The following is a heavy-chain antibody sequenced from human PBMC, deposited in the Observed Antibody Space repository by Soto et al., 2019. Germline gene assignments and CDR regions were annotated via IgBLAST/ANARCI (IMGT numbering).Heavy chain of an antibody. D-gene: IGHD6-13*01. CDR3: ARVPSSSSWYRGRHWFDP. Sequence: TSETLSLTRTVSCGSISSGDYYWSWIRQPPGEGLEWIGYIYYSGSTYYNPSLKSRVTISVDTSKNQFSLKLSSVTAADTAVYYCARVPSSSSWYRGRHWFDPWGQGTLVTVSS. J-gene: IGHJ5*02. V-gene: IGHV4-30-4*01. CDR1: CGSISSGDYY. CDR2: IYYSGST.